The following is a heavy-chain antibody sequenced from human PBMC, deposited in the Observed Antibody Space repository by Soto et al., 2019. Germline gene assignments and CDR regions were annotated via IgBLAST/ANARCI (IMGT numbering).Heavy chain of an antibody. Sequence: QVQLVESGGGLVKPGGSLRLSCAASGLTISDYYMSWIRQAPGKGLEWVSYISSSGSYTNYADSVKGRFTISRDSAKHSLYLQMNSLRAEDTAVYYCARAANGPVGPGGMDVWGQGTTITVSS. J-gene: IGHJ6*02. D-gene: IGHD1-26*01. V-gene: IGHV3-11*05. CDR3: ARAANGPVGPGGMDV. CDR2: ISSSGSYT. CDR1: GLTISDYY.